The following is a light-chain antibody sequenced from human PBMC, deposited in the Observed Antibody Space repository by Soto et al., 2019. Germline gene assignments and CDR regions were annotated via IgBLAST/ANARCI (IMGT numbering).Light chain of an antibody. V-gene: IGKV3D-7*01. J-gene: IGKJ4*01. CDR3: LSGHSRP. CDR1: QSVSSSY. CDR2: GAS. Sequence: PGERGNLSCRASQSVSSSYLTWYQQKPGQAPRLLIYGASTRATSIPARFSGSGSGTDFTLTISRPQPEYLATYYCLSGHSRPFGGGTKVDIK.